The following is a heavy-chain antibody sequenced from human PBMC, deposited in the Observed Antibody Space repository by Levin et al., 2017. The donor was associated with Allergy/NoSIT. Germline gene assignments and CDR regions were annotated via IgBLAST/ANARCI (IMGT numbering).Heavy chain of an antibody. J-gene: IGHJ4*02. CDR1: GFTFSDYY. V-gene: IGHV3-11*01. CDR3: ARRIGSGRAFDY. D-gene: IGHD6-19*01. Sequence: GSLRLSCAASGFTFSDYYMSWIRQAPGKGLEWVSYISASGSSMYYADSVKGRFTISRDNAKNSLFLQMNSLRAEDTALYYCARRIGSGRAFDYWGQGTLVPVSS. CDR2: ISASGSSM.